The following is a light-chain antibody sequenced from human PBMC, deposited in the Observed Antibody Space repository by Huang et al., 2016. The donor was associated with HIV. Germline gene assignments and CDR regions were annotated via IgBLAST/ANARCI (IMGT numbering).Light chain of an antibody. CDR3: QQYHGIPWT. CDR2: ATS. V-gene: IGKV1-NL1*01. Sequence: DIQMTQSPSSLSASVGDRVTIPCRASQGIGNSLAWYQQKPEKAPRLLLYATSRLESGVPSRFSGSGSGTHYTLTISTLQPEDIASYYCQQYHGIPWTFGQGTKVEIK. CDR1: QGIGNS. J-gene: IGKJ1*01.